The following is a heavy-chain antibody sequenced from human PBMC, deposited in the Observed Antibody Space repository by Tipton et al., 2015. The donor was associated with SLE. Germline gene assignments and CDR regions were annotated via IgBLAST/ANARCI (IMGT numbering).Heavy chain of an antibody. CDR1: GFTLSSHA. V-gene: IGHV3-23*01. J-gene: IGHJ4*02. CDR3: ARSPDRVISTDSFFDY. CDR2: ISGGDPTT. D-gene: IGHD3-9*01. Sequence: SLRLSCEASGFTLSSHAMSWVRQAPGKGLEWLSDISGGDPTTDYARSVKGRFTIDRDDSKNTLFLQVNSLRAEDTAVYYCARSPDRVISTDSFFDYWGRGTLVTVSS.